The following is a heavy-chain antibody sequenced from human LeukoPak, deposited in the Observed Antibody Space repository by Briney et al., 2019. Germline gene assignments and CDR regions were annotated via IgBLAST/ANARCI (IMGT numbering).Heavy chain of an antibody. CDR2: IKQDGSEK. J-gene: IGHJ3*02. CDR3: ARDRHLLRLLTSNAFDI. V-gene: IGHV3-7*01. CDR1: GFPFRTYW. D-gene: IGHD2-21*01. Sequence: GGSLRLSCAASGFPFRTYWMSWVRHAPGKGLEWVANIKQDGSEKYYVDSVKGRFTISRDNAKNSLYLQMNSLRAEDTAVYYCARDRHLLRLLTSNAFDIWGQGTMATVSS.